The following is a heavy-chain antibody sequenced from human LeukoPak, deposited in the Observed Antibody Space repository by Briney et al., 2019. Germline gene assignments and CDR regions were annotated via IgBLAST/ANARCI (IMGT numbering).Heavy chain of an antibody. J-gene: IGHJ6*03. D-gene: IGHD2-2*01. Sequence: AASVKVSCKASGGTFSSYAISWVRQAPGQGLEWMGGIIPIFGTANYAQKFQGRVTMTRDTSTSTVYMELSSLRSEDTAVYYCASKSSTSFSLYYYMDVWGKGTTVTVSS. CDR2: IIPIFGTA. CDR1: GGTFSSYA. V-gene: IGHV1-69*05. CDR3: ASKSSTSFSLYYYMDV.